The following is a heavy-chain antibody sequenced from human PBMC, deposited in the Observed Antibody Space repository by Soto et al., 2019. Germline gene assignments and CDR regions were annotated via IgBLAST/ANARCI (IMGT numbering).Heavy chain of an antibody. CDR1: GFTFSSYA. V-gene: IGHV3-30-3*01. J-gene: IGHJ4*02. Sequence: GGSLRLSCAASGFTFSSYAMHWVRQAPGKGLEWVAVISYDGSNKYYADSVKGRSTISRDNSKNTLYLQMNSLRAEDTAVYYCARDLGPTGYSYAEYWGQGTLVTVS. D-gene: IGHD5-18*01. CDR2: ISYDGSNK. CDR3: ARDLGPTGYSYAEY.